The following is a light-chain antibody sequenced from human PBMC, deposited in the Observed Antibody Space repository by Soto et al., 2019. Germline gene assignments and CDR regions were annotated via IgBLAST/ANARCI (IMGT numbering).Light chain of an antibody. Sequence: ALTQPASVSGSPGQSITISCTGTSSDFGFYNYVSWYQHHPGKAPKLMIYEVSNRPSGVSYRFSGSKSGNTASLTISGLQAEDEAVYYCSSYTTSSTPVLFGGGTKLTVL. CDR2: EVS. J-gene: IGLJ2*01. CDR3: SSYTTSSTPVL. CDR1: SSDFGFYNY. V-gene: IGLV2-14*01.